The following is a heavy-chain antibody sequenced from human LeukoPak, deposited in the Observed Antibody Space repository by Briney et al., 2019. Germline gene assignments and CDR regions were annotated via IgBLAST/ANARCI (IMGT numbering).Heavy chain of an antibody. CDR1: GGSLSSYY. D-gene: IGHD2-15*01. V-gene: IGHV4-59*01. Sequence: PSETLSLTCTVSGGSLSSYYWSWMRQSPGKGLEWVGSLYYGGSTNYSPSLKSRVTISVDTSKNRFSLNLNSVTAADTAVYYCARRSFGYSETHRGPNFFDFWGQGTLVTVSS. J-gene: IGHJ4*02. CDR3: ARRSFGYSETHRGPNFFDF. CDR2: LYYGGST.